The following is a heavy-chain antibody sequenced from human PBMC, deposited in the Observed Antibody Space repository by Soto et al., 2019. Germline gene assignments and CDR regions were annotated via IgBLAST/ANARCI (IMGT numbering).Heavy chain of an antibody. V-gene: IGHV4-31*03. J-gene: IGHJ2*01. D-gene: IGHD2-2*01. CDR1: GDSISSGGYY. Sequence: QVQLQESGPGLVKPSQTLSLTCTVSGDSISSGGYYWNWIRQHPGKGLEWIGYIYYSGTTTYNSSLKSRVTISLDTSKNQFSLRLNSVTAADTALYYCARGGSNTRRTVYWYFDLWGRGTLVTVSS. CDR3: ARGGSNTRRTVYWYFDL. CDR2: IYYSGTT.